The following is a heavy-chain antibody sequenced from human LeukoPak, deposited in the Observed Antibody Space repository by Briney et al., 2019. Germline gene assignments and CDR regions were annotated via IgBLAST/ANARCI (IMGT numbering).Heavy chain of an antibody. CDR1: GFTFRSYG. D-gene: IGHD6-19*01. J-gene: IGHJ4*02. Sequence: PGGSLRLSCAASGFTFRSYGMHWVRQAPGKGLEWVALISYDGNNKYYADSVKGRFTISRDNSKNTLYLQMNSLRAEDTAVYYCTRIGLAQWLLTTRTFDYWGQGTLVTVSS. V-gene: IGHV3-30*03. CDR2: ISYDGNNK. CDR3: TRIGLAQWLLTTRTFDY.